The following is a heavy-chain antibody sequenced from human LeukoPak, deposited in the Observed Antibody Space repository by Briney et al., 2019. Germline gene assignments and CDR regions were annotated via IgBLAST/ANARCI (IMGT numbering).Heavy chain of an antibody. CDR2: MNPNSGNT. J-gene: IGHJ4*02. CDR1: GYTFTNYD. D-gene: IGHD4-17*01. CDR3: ARGRSPQSGERPFDY. Sequence: ASVKVSCKASGYTFTNYDINWVRQATGLGLEWMGWMNPNSGNTGYAQKFQGRVTMTRNTSISTAHMELSSLRSEDTAVHYCARGRSPQSGERPFDYWGQGTLATVSS. V-gene: IGHV1-8*01.